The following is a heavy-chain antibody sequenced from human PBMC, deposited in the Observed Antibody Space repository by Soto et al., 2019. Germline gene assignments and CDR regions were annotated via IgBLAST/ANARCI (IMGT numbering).Heavy chain of an antibody. CDR2: ISWNSGSI. D-gene: IGHD6-19*01. V-gene: IGHV3-9*01. CDR3: AKDTVEVGGTGFDN. CDR1: GFTFEDFA. Sequence: EVKLVESGGTLVQPGKSLRLSCAASGFTFEDFAMHWVRQVPGKGLEWVSGISWNSGSIEYADCVKGRFTLSRDNAKNVLYLQMKSLTIEDTALYYCAKDTVEVGGTGFDNWGQGTRVTVSS. J-gene: IGHJ4*02.